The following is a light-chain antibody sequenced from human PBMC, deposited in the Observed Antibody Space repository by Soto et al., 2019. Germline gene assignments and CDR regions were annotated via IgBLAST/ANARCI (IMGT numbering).Light chain of an antibody. CDR2: DAS. CDR1: QSVNSY. J-gene: IGKJ4*01. CDR3: QRRSNWPLT. Sequence: EIVLTQSPATLSLSPGERATLSCRASQSVNSYLAWYQQKPGQAPRLLLYDASNRATGIPARFSGSGYGADFTLTTSSLEPEDFAVYYCQRRSNWPLTFGGGTKVEIK. V-gene: IGKV3-11*01.